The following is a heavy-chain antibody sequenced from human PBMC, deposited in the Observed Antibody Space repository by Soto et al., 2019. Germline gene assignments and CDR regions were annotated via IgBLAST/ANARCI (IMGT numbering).Heavy chain of an antibody. CDR3: AKRAVAAAARYFDY. V-gene: IGHV3-23*01. D-gene: IGHD2-15*01. CDR2: LGTSGNT. Sequence: EVQLLESGGGLVQPGGSLRLSCSASGFTFSGYAMAWVRQAPGKGLEWVSTLGTSGNTYYADSVKGRFTISRDNSKNTLYLQMYTLRAEDTDVYYCAKRAVAAAARYFDYWGQGTLVTVSS. J-gene: IGHJ4*02. CDR1: GFTFSGYA.